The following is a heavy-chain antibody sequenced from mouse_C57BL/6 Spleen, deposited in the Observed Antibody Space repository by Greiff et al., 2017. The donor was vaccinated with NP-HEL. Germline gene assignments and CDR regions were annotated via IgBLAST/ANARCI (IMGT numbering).Heavy chain of an antibody. CDR2: IYPGDGDT. V-gene: IGHV1-80*01. CDR1: GYAFSSYW. CDR3: ARSNWDGLFDY. Sequence: QVQLKESGAELVKPGASVKISCKASGYAFSSYWMNWVKQRPGTGLEWIGQIYPGDGDTNYNGKFKGKATLTADKSSSTAYMQLSSLTSEDSAVYFCARSNWDGLFDYWGQGTTLTVSS. D-gene: IGHD4-1*01. J-gene: IGHJ2*01.